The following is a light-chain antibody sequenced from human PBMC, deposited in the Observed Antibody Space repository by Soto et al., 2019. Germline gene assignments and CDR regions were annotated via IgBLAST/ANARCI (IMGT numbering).Light chain of an antibody. CDR2: SNN. V-gene: IGLV1-44*01. CDR1: SSNIGSNT. Sequence: QSVLTRPTSASGTPGQRVTISCSGSSSNIGSNTVNWYQQLPGTAPKLLIYSNNQRPSGVPDRFSGSKSGTSASLAISGLQSEDEADYYCAAWDDSLNGPVFGTGTKVTVL. J-gene: IGLJ1*01. CDR3: AAWDDSLNGPV.